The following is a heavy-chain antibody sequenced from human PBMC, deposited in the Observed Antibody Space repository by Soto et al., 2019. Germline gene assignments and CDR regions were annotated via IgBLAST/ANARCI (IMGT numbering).Heavy chain of an antibody. CDR2: ISSSSSTI. Sequence: GGSLRLSSAASGFTFSSYSMNWVRQAPGKGLEWVSYISSSSSTIYCADSVKGRFAISRDNAKNSLYLQMNSLRAEDTAVYYCARGGLRFLEWFFDYWGQGTLVTVSS. CDR1: GFTFSSYS. V-gene: IGHV3-48*01. CDR3: ARGGLRFLEWFFDY. J-gene: IGHJ4*02. D-gene: IGHD3-3*01.